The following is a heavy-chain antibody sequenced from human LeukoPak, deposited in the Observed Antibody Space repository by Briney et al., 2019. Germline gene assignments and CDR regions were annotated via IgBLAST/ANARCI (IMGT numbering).Heavy chain of an antibody. J-gene: IGHJ3*02. V-gene: IGHV4-59*08. CDR1: GVSITSYY. CDR2: IYYTGST. CDR3: ARPQHDALDI. Sequence: PSETLSLTCTVSGVSITSYYWSWVRQSPGRGLEWIGYIYYTGSTNYNPSLKSRVTIPVDTSKSQFSLKLSSVTAADTAVYYCARPQHDALDIWGQGTMVTVSS. D-gene: IGHD1-1*01.